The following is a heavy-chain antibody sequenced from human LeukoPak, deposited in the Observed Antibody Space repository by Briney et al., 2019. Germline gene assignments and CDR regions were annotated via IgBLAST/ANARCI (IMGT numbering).Heavy chain of an antibody. CDR1: GFTFSDYA. CDR3: AKLWGRHVWSFDY. V-gene: IGHV3-23*01. Sequence: GGSLRLSCAASGFTFSDYAMSWVRQAPGKGLEWVSTIFKTGDTAHYADIVRGLFTISRDNSKNTLSLQMNSLRAEDTAIYYCAKLWGRHVWSFDYWGQGALVTVSS. J-gene: IGHJ4*02. CDR2: IFKTGDTA. D-gene: IGHD3-16*01.